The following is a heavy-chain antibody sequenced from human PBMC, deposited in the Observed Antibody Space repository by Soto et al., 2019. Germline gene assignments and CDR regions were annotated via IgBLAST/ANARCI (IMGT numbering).Heavy chain of an antibody. J-gene: IGHJ4*02. CDR2: VDGSGYDT. D-gene: IGHD2-8*01. CDR1: GFTFSSHA. CDR3: AREIFAAAYAATSAFDL. Sequence: GGSLRLSCAASGFTFSSHAMGWLRQAPGTGPEWVAFVDGSGYDTFYADSVKGRFTIPRDNSDNSLYLHMDSLRAEDTGRYFCAREIFAAAYAATSAFDLWGQGSLVTVSS. V-gene: IGHV3-23*01.